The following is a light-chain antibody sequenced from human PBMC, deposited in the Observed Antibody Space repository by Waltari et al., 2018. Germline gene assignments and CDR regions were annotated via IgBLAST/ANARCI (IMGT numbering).Light chain of an antibody. V-gene: IGLV1-44*01. CDR3: AVWDDSLSGVV. Sequence: QSVLTQAPSASGTPGRRVTISCSGSSSNIESHTVNWYQQLPGTAPKLLIYSNKQRPSGVPDRFSGSKSGTSASLAISGLQSEDEAEYSCAVWDDSLSGVVFGGGTKLTVL. CDR2: SNK. J-gene: IGLJ2*01. CDR1: SSNIESHT.